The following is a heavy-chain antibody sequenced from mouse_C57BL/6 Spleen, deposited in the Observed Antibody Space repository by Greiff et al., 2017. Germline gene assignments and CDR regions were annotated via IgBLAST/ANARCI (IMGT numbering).Heavy chain of an antibody. J-gene: IGHJ1*03. V-gene: IGHV5-17*01. CDR1: GFTFSDYG. CDR3: AKSYYYGSSPSYFDV. D-gene: IGHD1-1*01. Sequence: VQLQQSGGGLVKPGGSLKLSCAASGFTFSDYGMHWVRQAPEKGLEWVAYISSGSSTIYYADTVKGRFTISRDNAKNTLFLQMTSLRSEDTAMYYCAKSYYYGSSPSYFDVWGTGTTVTVSS. CDR2: ISSGSSTI.